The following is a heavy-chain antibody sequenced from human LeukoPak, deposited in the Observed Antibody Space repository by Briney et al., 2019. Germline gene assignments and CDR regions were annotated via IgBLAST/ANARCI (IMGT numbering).Heavy chain of an antibody. D-gene: IGHD3-22*01. CDR3: ARKAAYYYDSSGYHAFDI. CDR2: INPNSGGT. CDR1: GYTFTGYY. J-gene: IGHJ3*02. V-gene: IGHV1-2*02. Sequence: ASVKVSCKASGYTFTGYYMHWVRQAPGQGLEWMGWINPNSGGTNYAQKFQGRVTMTRDTSISTAYMELSRLRSDDTAVYYCARKAAYYYDSSGYHAFDIWGQGTMVTVSS.